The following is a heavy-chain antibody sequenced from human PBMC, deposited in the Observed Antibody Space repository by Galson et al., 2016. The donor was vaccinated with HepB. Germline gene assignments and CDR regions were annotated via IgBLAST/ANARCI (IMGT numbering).Heavy chain of an antibody. CDR2: IYYSGST. CDR3: ARGSYCDSSGYYFAFDI. D-gene: IGHD3-22*01. V-gene: IGHV4-59*01. J-gene: IGHJ3*02. CDR1: GGAISNYY. Sequence: SETLSLTCTVSGGAISNYYWTWIRQPPGKGLEWIGYIYYSGSTNYNPPLKSRVTISEDTSKNQFSLKLSSVTAADTAVYYCARGSYCDSSGYYFAFDIWGQGTMVTVSS.